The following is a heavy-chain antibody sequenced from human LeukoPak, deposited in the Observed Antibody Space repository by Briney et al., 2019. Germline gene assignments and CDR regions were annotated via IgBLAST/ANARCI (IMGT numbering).Heavy chain of an antibody. CDR2: IIPIFGTA. J-gene: IGHJ4*02. Sequence: SVKVSCKASGGTFSSYAISWVRQAPGQGLEWMGGIIPIFGTANYAQKFQGRVTLTADESTSTAYMELSSLRSEDTAVYYCARDPGYYDSSGYYDYWGQGTLVTVSS. CDR3: ARDPGYYDSSGYYDY. D-gene: IGHD3-22*01. CDR1: GGTFSSYA. V-gene: IGHV1-69*13.